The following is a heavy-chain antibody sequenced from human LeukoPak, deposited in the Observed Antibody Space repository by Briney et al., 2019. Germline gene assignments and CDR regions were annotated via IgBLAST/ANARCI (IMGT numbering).Heavy chain of an antibody. CDR2: ISYDGSNK. CDR1: GCAFISYA. CDR3: ARGTYYDSSGYFDY. J-gene: IGHJ4*02. D-gene: IGHD3-22*01. Sequence: SLRLSCAASGCAFISYAMHWVRQDPGKGLEWVAVISYDGSNKYYADSVKGRFTISRDNSKNTLYLQMNSLRAEDTAVYYCARGTYYDSSGYFDYWGQGTLVTVSS. V-gene: IGHV3-30*04.